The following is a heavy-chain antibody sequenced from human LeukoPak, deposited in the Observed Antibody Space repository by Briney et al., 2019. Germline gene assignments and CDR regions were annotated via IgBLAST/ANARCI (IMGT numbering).Heavy chain of an antibody. Sequence: GGSLRLSCAASGFTFSDYYMSWIRQAPGKGLVWVSRINSDGSSTSYADSVKGRFTISRDNAKNTLYLQMNSLRAEDTAVYYCARDAAAGLILLDYWGQGTLVTVSS. V-gene: IGHV3-74*01. J-gene: IGHJ4*02. CDR2: INSDGSST. CDR3: ARDAAAGLILLDY. CDR1: GFTFSDYY. D-gene: IGHD6-13*01.